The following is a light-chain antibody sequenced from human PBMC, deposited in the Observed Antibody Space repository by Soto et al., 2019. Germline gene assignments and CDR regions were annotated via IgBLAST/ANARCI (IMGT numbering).Light chain of an antibody. J-gene: IGLJ3*02. V-gene: IGLV2-14*01. CDR3: TSYTYISGLKWV. CDR1: SRDVGGSNH. CDR2: EVT. Sequence: QPVLTQPASVSGSPGQSITISCTGSSRDVGGSNHVSWYQHHPGKAPKLMIYEVTNRPSGVSNRFSGSKSGNTASLTISGLQAEDEADYYCTSYTYISGLKWVFGGGTKLTVL.